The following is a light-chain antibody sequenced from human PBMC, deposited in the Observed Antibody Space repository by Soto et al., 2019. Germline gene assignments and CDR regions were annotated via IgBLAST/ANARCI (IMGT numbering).Light chain of an antibody. Sequence: DIQMTQSPSSLSASVGDRVTITCLASQSIGDNLNWYQQKPGTAPNLLFYAASSLQSGVPSRFSGSGSGTDFTLTISCLQSEDFATYYCQQLESYPSTFGGGTKVDI. V-gene: IGKV1-39*01. CDR3: QQLESYPST. CDR2: AAS. CDR1: QSIGDN. J-gene: IGKJ4*01.